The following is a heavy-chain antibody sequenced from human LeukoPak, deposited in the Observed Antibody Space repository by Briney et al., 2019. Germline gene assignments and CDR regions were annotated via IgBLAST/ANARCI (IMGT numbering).Heavy chain of an antibody. V-gene: IGHV3-64D*06. J-gene: IGHJ4*02. D-gene: IGHD4-17*01. CDR2: ISSNGGST. CDR1: GFTFSSYA. CDR3: VKRIDYGDYYFDY. Sequence: PGGSLGLSCSASGFTFSSYAMHWVRQAPGKGLEYVSAISSNGGSTYYADSVKGRFTISRDNSKNTLYPQMSSLRAEDTAVYYCVKRIDYGDYYFDYWGQGTLVTVSS.